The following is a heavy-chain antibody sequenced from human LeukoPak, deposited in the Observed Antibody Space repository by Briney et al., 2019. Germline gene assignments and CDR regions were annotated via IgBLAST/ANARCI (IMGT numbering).Heavy chain of an antibody. Sequence: GGSLRLSCAASGFSFSSYGMSWVRQAPGRGLEWVSGIGGSGANTYYGDSVKGRFTISRDNSKNTLYLQMNSLRAEDTAVYYCARSPYSSSWNTFDYWGQGTLVTVSS. CDR1: GFSFSSYG. D-gene: IGHD6-13*01. CDR2: IGGSGANT. CDR3: ARSPYSSSWNTFDY. V-gene: IGHV3-23*01. J-gene: IGHJ4*02.